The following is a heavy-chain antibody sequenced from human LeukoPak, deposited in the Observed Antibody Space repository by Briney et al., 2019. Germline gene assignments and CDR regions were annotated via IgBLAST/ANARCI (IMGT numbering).Heavy chain of an antibody. CDR2: ISLDGDVT. D-gene: IGHD3-22*01. CDR1: GFTFDDYT. Sequence: GGSLRLSCTASGFTFDDYTMHWVRQLPGKGLEWVSLISLDGDVTYYSDSVKGRFTISRDNNKNSLYLQMNNLRSEDTALYFCAKDMGSHYYDSSGHSFDYWGQGTGVTVSS. CDR3: AKDMGSHYYDSSGHSFDY. V-gene: IGHV3-43*01. J-gene: IGHJ4*02.